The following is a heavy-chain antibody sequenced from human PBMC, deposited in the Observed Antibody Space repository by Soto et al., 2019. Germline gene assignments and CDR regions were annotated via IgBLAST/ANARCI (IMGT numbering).Heavy chain of an antibody. J-gene: IGHJ3*02. CDR1: GFTFSSYW. V-gene: IGHV3-74*01. CDR2: ISGDGSST. D-gene: IGHD2-2*01. CDR3: ARETCSTTNCYDPDAFDI. Sequence: EVQLVESGGGLVQPGGSLRLSCAASGFTFSSYWMHWVRQAPGKGLVWVSRISGDGSSTTYADSVEGRFSISRDNARNTLYLQMNSLRAEDTAVYYCARETCSTTNCYDPDAFDIWGQGTMVTVSS.